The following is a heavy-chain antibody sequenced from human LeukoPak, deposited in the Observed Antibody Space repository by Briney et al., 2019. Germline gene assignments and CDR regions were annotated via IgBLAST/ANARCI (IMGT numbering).Heavy chain of an antibody. Sequence: GASVKVSCKASGYTFTSYAMHWVRQAPGQRLEWMGWINAGNGNTKYSQKFQGRVTITRDTSASTAYMELSSLRSEDTAVYYCARDLGCGWYPFDYWGQGTLVTVSS. V-gene: IGHV1-3*01. CDR3: ARDLGCGWYPFDY. J-gene: IGHJ4*02. D-gene: IGHD6-19*01. CDR2: INAGNGNT. CDR1: GYTFTSYA.